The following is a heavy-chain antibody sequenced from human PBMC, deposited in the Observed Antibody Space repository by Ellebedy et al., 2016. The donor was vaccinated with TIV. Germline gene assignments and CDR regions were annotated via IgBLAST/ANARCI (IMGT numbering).Heavy chain of an antibody. CDR3: ARAPDLDTPVVD. J-gene: IGHJ4*02. CDR1: GFAVTSNY. V-gene: IGHV3-66*01. D-gene: IGHD5-18*01. CDR2: VYAVGDT. Sequence: PGGSLRLSCAASGFAVTSNYMNWVRQAPEKGLEWLSIVYAVGDTYYADSVKARFTISRDTSKNMVYLQMTTLKAEDTAVYYCARAPDLDTPVVDWGQGTLVTVSS.